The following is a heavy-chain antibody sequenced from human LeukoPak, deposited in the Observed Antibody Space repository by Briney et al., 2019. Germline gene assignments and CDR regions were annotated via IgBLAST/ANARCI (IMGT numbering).Heavy chain of an antibody. D-gene: IGHD6-6*01. V-gene: IGHV4-30-4*01. Sequence: SETLSLTCTVSGGSISSGDYYWSWIRQPPGKGLEWIGYIYYSGSTYYNPSLKSRVTISVDTSKNQFSLKLSSVTAADTAVYCCARVYSSSPLFDYWGQGTLVTVSS. CDR1: GGSISSGDYY. CDR2: IYYSGST. J-gene: IGHJ4*02. CDR3: ARVYSSSPLFDY.